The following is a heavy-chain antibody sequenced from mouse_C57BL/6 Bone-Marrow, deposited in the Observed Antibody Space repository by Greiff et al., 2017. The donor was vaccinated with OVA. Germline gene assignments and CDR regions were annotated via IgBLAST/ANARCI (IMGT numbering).Heavy chain of an antibody. J-gene: IGHJ1*03. V-gene: IGHV1-75*01. CDR2: IFPGGST. Sequence: VKLMEPGPELVKPGASVKISCKASGYTFTDYYINWVKQRPGQGLEWIGWIFPGGSTYYNEKFKGKATLTVDKSSSTAYMLLSSLTSEDSAVYFCARGGKSSYFYWYFDVWGTGTTVTVSS. D-gene: IGHD1-1*01. CDR1: GYTFTDYY. CDR3: ARGGKSSYFYWYFDV.